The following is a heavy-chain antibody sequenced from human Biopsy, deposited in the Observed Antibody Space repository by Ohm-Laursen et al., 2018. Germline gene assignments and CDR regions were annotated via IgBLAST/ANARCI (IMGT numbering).Heavy chain of an antibody. CDR1: GGSISSSTTSY. Sequence: SDTLSLTCSVSGGSISSSTTSYWPWLRQPPGKGLEWIGSIYNTEPTFYNPSLKSRVTISVDTPTNQFSLTVSSVTAADTALYFCARHPTGFWFDPGGHGTLVTVSS. CDR3: ARHPTGFWFDP. V-gene: IGHV4-39*01. J-gene: IGHJ5*02. CDR2: IYNTEPT.